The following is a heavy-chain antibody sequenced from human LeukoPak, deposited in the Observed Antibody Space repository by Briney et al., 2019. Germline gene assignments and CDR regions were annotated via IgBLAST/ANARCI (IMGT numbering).Heavy chain of an antibody. CDR1: GYTFTGYL. V-gene: IGHV1-2*02. Sequence: ASVKVSCKASGYTFTGYLMHWVRQAPGQGLEWMGWINPNSGGTNYAQKLQGRVTMTRDTSISTAYMELRRLRSDDTAVYYCARERSPEDYMDVWGKGTTVTVSS. J-gene: IGHJ6*03. CDR3: ARERSPEDYMDV. CDR2: INPNSGGT.